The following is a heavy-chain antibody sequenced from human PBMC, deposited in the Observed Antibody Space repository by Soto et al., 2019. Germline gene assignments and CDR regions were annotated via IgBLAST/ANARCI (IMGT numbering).Heavy chain of an antibody. CDR3: ARAPGYRGRHYHGMDV. D-gene: IGHD6-13*01. CDR1: GDSISNGGYY. V-gene: IGHV4-31*03. J-gene: IGHJ6*02. Sequence: SETLSLTCNVSGDSISNGGYYWSWIRQHPGKGLEWIGYILYSGSTYNNPSLKSRVIISRDTSKNQFSLRLSSVTAEDTAVYYCARAPGYRGRHYHGMDVWGQGTTVTVSS. CDR2: ILYSGST.